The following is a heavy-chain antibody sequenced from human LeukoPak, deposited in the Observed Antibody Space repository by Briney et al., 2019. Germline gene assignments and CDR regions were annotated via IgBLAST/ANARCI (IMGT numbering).Heavy chain of an antibody. CDR3: ARDSLGTSSGWFDP. CDR1: GFTFSSYS. J-gene: IGHJ5*02. CDR2: ISSSSNTI. V-gene: IGHV3-48*01. D-gene: IGHD6-19*01. Sequence: GGSLRLSCAASGFTFSSYSMNWVRQAPGKGLEWVSYISSSSNTIYYADSVKGRFTISRDNSKITLYLQMNSLRAEDTAVYYCARDSLGTSSGWFDPWGQGTLVTVSS.